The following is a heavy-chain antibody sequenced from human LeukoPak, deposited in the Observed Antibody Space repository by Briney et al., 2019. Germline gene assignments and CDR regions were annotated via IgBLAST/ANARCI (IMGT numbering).Heavy chain of an antibody. CDR3: AIGGDSSTSCYRCFDY. CDR1: GYRFTSYW. CDR2: IYPDDSDT. V-gene: IGHV5-51*01. Sequence: GESLKISCKGSGYRFTSYWIGWVRQMPGKGLEWMGIIYPDDSDTRYSPSFQGQVTISADKSISTAYLQWSSLKASDTAMYFCAIGGDSSTSCYRCFDYWGQGTLATVSS. J-gene: IGHJ4*02. D-gene: IGHD2-2*02.